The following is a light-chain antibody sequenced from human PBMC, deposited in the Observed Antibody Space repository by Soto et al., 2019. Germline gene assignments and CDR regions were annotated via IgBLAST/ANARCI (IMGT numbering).Light chain of an antibody. CDR3: SSYATGSIVL. CDR1: SRDVGGYNY. Sequence: QSVLTQPASVSGSPGQSITISCTGSSRDVGGYNYVSWYQHHPGNAPKLMIYDVTNRPSGISNRSSGSKSGITASLTISGLQAEDEADYYCSSYATGSIVLFGGGTQLTVL. J-gene: IGLJ3*02. V-gene: IGLV2-14*03. CDR2: DVT.